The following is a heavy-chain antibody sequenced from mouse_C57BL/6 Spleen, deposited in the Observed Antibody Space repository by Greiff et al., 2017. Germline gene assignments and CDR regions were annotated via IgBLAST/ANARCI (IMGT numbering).Heavy chain of an antibody. CDR1: GFSLTSYG. J-gene: IGHJ1*03. CDR2: IWSGGST. D-gene: IGHD1-1*01. CDR3: ARNRDGSSYWYFDV. Sequence: VQLVESGPGLVQPSQSLSITCTVSGFSLTSYGVHWVRQSPGKGLEWLGVIWSGGSTDYNAAFISRLSISKDNSKSQVFFKMNSLQADDTAIYYCARNRDGSSYWYFDVWGTGTTVTVSS. V-gene: IGHV2-2*01.